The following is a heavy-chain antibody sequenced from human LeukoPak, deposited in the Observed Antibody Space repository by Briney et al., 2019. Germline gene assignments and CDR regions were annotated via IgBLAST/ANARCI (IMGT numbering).Heavy chain of an antibody. CDR3: ARGPRRYGSGSYYNY. D-gene: IGHD3-10*01. V-gene: IGHV4-34*01. CDR1: GGSFSGYY. CDR2: INHSGST. J-gene: IGHJ4*02. Sequence: SEILSLTCAVYGGSFSGYYWSWIRQPPGKGLEWIGEINHSGSTNYNPSLKSRVTISVDTSKNQFSLKLSSVTAAHTAVYYCARGPRRYGSGSYYNYWGQGTLVTVSS.